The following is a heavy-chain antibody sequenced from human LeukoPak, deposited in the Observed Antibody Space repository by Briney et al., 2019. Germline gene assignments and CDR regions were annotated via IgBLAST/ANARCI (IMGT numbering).Heavy chain of an antibody. CDR3: VMVVDSSGYQI. V-gene: IGHV4-30-2*01. J-gene: IGHJ4*02. D-gene: IGHD3-22*01. Sequence: SETLSLTCAVSGDSISSGGYSWSWIRQPPGKGLEWIGYIYHSGSTYYNPSLKSRATISVDRSKKQFSLKLTSVTAADTAVYCCVMVVDSSGYQIWGQGTLVTVSS. CDR2: IYHSGST. CDR1: GDSISSGGYS.